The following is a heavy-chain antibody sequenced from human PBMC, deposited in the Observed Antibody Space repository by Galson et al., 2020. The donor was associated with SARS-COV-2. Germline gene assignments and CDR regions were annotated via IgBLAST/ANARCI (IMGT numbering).Heavy chain of an antibody. V-gene: IGHV4-31*03. CDR2: IYYSGST. CDR3: ARGKGPKWGSNGLDAFDI. Sequence: SETLSLTCTVSGGSISSGGYYWSSIRQHPGKGLAWLGYIYYSGSTYYNQSLKSRVTISVDTSKNQFSLKLSSVTAADTAVYYCARGKGPKWGSNGLDAFDIWGQGTMVTVSS. J-gene: IGHJ3*02. D-gene: IGHD1-26*01. CDR1: GGSISSGGYY.